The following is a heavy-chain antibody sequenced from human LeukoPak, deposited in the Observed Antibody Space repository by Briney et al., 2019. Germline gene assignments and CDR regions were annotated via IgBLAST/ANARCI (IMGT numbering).Heavy chain of an antibody. Sequence: GGSLRLSCAASGFTFSSYGMSWVRQAPGKGLEWVSAISGSGGSTYYADSVKGRFTISRDNSKNTLYLQRNSLRAEDTAIYYCAKASRDIPAAGPSGYYFDYWGQGTLVTVSS. D-gene: IGHD6-13*01. J-gene: IGHJ4*02. CDR3: AKASRDIPAAGPSGYYFDY. V-gene: IGHV3-23*01. CDR1: GFTFSSYG. CDR2: ISGSGGST.